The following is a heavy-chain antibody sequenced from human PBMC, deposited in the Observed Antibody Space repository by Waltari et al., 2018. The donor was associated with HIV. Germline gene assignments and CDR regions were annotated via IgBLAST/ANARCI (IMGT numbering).Heavy chain of an antibody. CDR3: ARDQDYYDSSGYTCYAFDM. D-gene: IGHD3-22*01. CDR2: IYRSGTT. J-gene: IGHJ3*02. V-gene: IGHV4-38-2*02. CDR1: ASSISSGSS. Sequence: QVQLQESGPGVVKPSETLSLTCTVSASSISSGSSWGWIRQSPGKGLEWIGSIYRSGTTYYNPSLKSRVTISVNMSKNQFSLKLTSMTAADTALYYCARDQDYYDSSGYTCYAFDMWGPGTMVTVSS.